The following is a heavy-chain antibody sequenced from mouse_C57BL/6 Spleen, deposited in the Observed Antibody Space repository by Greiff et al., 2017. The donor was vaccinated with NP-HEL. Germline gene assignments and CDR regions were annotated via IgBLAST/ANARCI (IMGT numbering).Heavy chain of an antibody. Sequence: EVMLVESGGGLVKPGGSLKLSCAASGFTFSSYAMSWVRQTPEKRLEWVATISDGGSYTYYPDNVKGRFTITRDNAKNTLYLQMSHLTSADTAMYYCARVYYCGSSYVDYLDYWGQGTTLTVSS. CDR1: GFTFSSYA. CDR2: ISDGGSYT. CDR3: ARVYYCGSSYVDYLDY. D-gene: IGHD1-1*01. V-gene: IGHV5-4*03. J-gene: IGHJ2*01.